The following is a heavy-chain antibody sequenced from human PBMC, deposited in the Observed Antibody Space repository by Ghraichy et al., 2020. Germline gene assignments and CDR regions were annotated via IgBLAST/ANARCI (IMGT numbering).Heavy chain of an antibody. Sequence: GESLNISCVASGFTLRNYWMSWVRQAPGKGLEWVANIKQEESEKYYVDSVRGRFTISRDNAKNSLYLQMNSLRAEDTALYYCARYTGSYSAFDIWGQGTMVSVS. CDR2: IKQEESEK. J-gene: IGHJ3*02. D-gene: IGHD1-26*01. CDR1: GFTLRNYW. CDR3: ARYTGSYSAFDI. V-gene: IGHV3-7*01.